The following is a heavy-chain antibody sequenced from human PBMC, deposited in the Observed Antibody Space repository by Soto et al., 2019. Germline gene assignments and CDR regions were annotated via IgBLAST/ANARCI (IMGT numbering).Heavy chain of an antibody. CDR1: GYTFTSYG. V-gene: IGHV1-18*01. J-gene: IGHJ6*02. CDR3: ASQRHDYCGLYYYYGMDV. CDR2: ISAYNGNT. D-gene: IGHD4-17*01. Sequence: GASVKVSCKASGYTFTSYGISWVRQAPGQGLEWMGWISAYNGNTNYAQKLQGRVTMTTDTSTSTAYMELRSLRSDDTAVYYCASQRHDYCGLYYYYGMDVWGQGTTVTVSS.